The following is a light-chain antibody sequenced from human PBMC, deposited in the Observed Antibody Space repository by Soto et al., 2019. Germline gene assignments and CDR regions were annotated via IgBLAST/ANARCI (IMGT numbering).Light chain of an antibody. CDR1: TSNIGRNT. V-gene: IGLV1-44*01. J-gene: IGLJ2*01. Sequence: QSVLTQPPSASGPPGQRVTISWSGSTSNIGRNTVTWYQQLPGTAPKLLIYSSNQRPSGVPDRFSGSKSGTSASLAISGLQSEDEADYYCAAWDDSLNGREVFGGGTKVTVL. CDR3: AAWDDSLNGREV. CDR2: SSN.